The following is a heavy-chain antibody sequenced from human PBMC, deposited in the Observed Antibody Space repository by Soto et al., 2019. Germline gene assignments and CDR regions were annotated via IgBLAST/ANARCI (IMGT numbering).Heavy chain of an antibody. J-gene: IGHJ3*02. CDR3: ARGTRAQAFDI. CDR2: INHSGST. Sequence: SETLSLACAVYGGSFSGYYWSWIRQPPGKGLEWIGEINHSGSTNYNPSLKSRVTISVDTSKNQFSLKLSSVTAADTAVYYCARGTRAQAFDIWGQGTMV. V-gene: IGHV4-34*01. CDR1: GGSFSGYY.